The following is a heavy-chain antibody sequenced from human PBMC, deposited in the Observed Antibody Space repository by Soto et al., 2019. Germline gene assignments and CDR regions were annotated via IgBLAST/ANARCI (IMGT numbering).Heavy chain of an antibody. J-gene: IGHJ5*02. CDR3: ARELGGSWYNWFDP. CDR2: LHSDVST. V-gene: IGHV3-53*01. D-gene: IGHD2-15*01. Sequence: EMQLVQSGGGLIQPGGSLRLSCAVSGFTVSSNSITWVRQAPGQGLEWVSVLHSDVSTYSVDSVKGRFVISRDNSKNTVYLQMNSLRAEDTAIYYCARELGGSWYNWFDPWGQGTLVTVSS. CDR1: GFTVSSNS.